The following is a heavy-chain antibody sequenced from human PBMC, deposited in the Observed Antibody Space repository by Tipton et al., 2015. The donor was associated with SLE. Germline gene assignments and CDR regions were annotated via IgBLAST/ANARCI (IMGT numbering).Heavy chain of an antibody. V-gene: IGHV4-61*02. CDR3: ARQGTGFGSGRDDY. Sequence: LRLSCTVSGDSISSGNYYWTWIRQPAGKGLKWIGRIFSRGSTNNNPSLKSRLTISLDTSKNQFSLSLYSVTVEDTAVYYCARQGTGFGSGRDDYWGQGTLVTVST. CDR1: GDSISSGNYY. CDR2: IFSRGST. J-gene: IGHJ4*02. D-gene: IGHD6-19*01.